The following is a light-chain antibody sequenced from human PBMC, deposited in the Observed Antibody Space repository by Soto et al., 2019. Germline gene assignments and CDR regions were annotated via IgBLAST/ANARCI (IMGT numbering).Light chain of an antibody. CDR2: DVS. Sequence: QSALTQPASVSGSPGQSITISCTGTSSDIGGYDYVSWYQQYPGKAPKLMIYDVSNRPSGVSDRFSGSKSANTASLTISGLQAEDEADYYCNSYKNRSSLYVFGTGTKVTVL. CDR3: NSYKNRSSLYV. V-gene: IGLV2-14*01. CDR1: SSDIGGYDY. J-gene: IGLJ1*01.